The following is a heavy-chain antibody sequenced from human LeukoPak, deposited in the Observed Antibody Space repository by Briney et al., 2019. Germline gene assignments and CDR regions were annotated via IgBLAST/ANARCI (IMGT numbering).Heavy chain of an antibody. V-gene: IGHV3-23*01. CDR3: ARDKGDYHTSGSLFVF. D-gene: IGHD3-22*01. CDR1: GFTFSSYT. Sequence: PGGSLRLSCAASGFTFSSYTMSWVRQAPGKGLEWVSTITTSDGNTYYADSVKGRFSVSRDNSKNTLYLQMNSLRVEDTAVYYCARDKGDYHTSGSLFVFGGQGTLVTVSS. J-gene: IGHJ4*02. CDR2: ITTSDGNT.